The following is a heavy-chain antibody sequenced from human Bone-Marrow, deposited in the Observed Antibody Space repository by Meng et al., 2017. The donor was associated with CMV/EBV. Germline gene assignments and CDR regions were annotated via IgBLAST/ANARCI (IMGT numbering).Heavy chain of an antibody. Sequence: SETLSLTCIVSGGSISRSSYYWGWIRQPPGKGLEWIGSIYYSGSTDYNPSLKSRVTISVDTSKNQFSLKLSSVTAADTAVYYCARGNIVVVIAPFDYWGQGTLVTVSS. V-gene: IGHV4-39*07. J-gene: IGHJ4*02. CDR1: GGSISRSSYY. D-gene: IGHD2-21*01. CDR2: IYYSGST. CDR3: ARGNIVVVIAPFDY.